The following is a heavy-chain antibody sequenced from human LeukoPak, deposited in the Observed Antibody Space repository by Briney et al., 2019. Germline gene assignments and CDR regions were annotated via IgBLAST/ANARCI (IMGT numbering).Heavy chain of an antibody. D-gene: IGHD2-2*01. Sequence: GGSLRLSCAASGFTFSNYWMSWVRQAPGKGLEWVANIKQDGSEKYYVNSVKGRFTISRENAKNSLYLQMNSLRAEDTAVYYCAKGCSSTSCPYYYYYMDVWGKGTTVTVSS. CDR2: IKQDGSEK. CDR1: GFTFSNYW. V-gene: IGHV3-7*03. CDR3: AKGCSSTSCPYYYYYMDV. J-gene: IGHJ6*03.